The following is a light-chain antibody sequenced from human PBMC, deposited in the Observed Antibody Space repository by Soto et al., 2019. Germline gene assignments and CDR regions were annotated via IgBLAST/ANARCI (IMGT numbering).Light chain of an antibody. CDR3: QQYGTSSWT. V-gene: IGKV3-20*01. Sequence: EVVLTQSPGTLSLSPVERATLSCRASHSVSSSYLAWYQQKPGQAPRLLIYAASTRAAGIPDRFSGSGSGTDFTLTISRLEPEDSAVYHCQQYGTSSWTFGQGTKVDI. CDR1: HSVSSSY. J-gene: IGKJ1*01. CDR2: AAS.